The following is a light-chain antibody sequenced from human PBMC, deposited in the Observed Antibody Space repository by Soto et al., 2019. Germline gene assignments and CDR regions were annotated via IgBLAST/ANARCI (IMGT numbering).Light chain of an antibody. Sequence: EIVLTQSPATLSLAAGERATLSCKASQSISSHLAWYQQKPGQAPRLLMYDASNRATGILARFSGSGSGTDFTLTISSLEPEDFAVYYCQQRSTWPLTFGGGTKVEIK. CDR2: DAS. CDR3: QQRSTWPLT. CDR1: QSISSH. J-gene: IGKJ4*01. V-gene: IGKV3-11*01.